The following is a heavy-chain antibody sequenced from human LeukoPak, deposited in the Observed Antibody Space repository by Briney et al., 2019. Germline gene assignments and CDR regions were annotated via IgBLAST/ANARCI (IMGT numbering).Heavy chain of an antibody. J-gene: IGHJ4*02. CDR2: IYASGST. CDR1: GGSISNYY. V-gene: IGHV4-4*07. Sequence: PSETLSLTCTVSGGSISNYYWSWIRQPAGKGLEWIGRIYASGSTNYNPSLKSRVTMSVDTSKNQLSLKLSSVTAADTAVYYCARAVSSGWYVFDNWGQGTVVTVSS. D-gene: IGHD6-19*01. CDR3: ARAVSSGWYVFDN.